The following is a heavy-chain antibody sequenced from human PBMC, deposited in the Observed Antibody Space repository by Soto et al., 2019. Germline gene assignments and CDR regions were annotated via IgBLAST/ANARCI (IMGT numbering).Heavy chain of an antibody. J-gene: IGHJ3*02. CDR3: AKDLDIVVVPAAHDAFDI. Sequence: QVQLVESGGGVVQPGRSLRLSCAASGFTFSSYGMHWVRQAPGKGLEWVAVISYDGSNKYYADSVKGRFTISRDNSKNTLYLQMNSLRAEDTAVYYCAKDLDIVVVPAAHDAFDIWGQGTMVTVSS. CDR1: GFTFSSYG. CDR2: ISYDGSNK. D-gene: IGHD2-2*03. V-gene: IGHV3-30*18.